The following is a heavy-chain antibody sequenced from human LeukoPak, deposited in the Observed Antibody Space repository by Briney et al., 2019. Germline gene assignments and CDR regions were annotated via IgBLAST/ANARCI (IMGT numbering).Heavy chain of an antibody. J-gene: IGHJ6*04. CDR1: GYAISSGFY. CDR3: ARLAPGVDTASSWFDP. D-gene: IGHD5-18*01. Sequence: SETLSLTCTVSGYAISSGFYWGWIRQPPGKGLEWIGAIHHSGGTYYNPSLKSRVTISIDTSKNHFSLKLSSVTAADTAVYYCARLAPGVDTASSWFDPWGKGTTVTVSS. V-gene: IGHV4-38-2*02. CDR2: IHHSGGT.